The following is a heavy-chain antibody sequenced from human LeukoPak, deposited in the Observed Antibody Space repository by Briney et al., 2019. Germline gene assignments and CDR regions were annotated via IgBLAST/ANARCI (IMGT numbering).Heavy chain of an antibody. CDR1: GYTFTGYY. D-gene: IGHD3-3*01. CDR3: ARESDFWGGYTEYYFDY. Sequence: ASVKVSCKASGYTFTGYYIHWVRQAPGQGLEWMGWINPNSGGTNYAQKFQGRVTMTRDTSISTAYMELSRLRSDDTAVYYCARESDFWGGYTEYYFDYWGQGTLVTVSS. CDR2: INPNSGGT. J-gene: IGHJ4*02. V-gene: IGHV1-2*02.